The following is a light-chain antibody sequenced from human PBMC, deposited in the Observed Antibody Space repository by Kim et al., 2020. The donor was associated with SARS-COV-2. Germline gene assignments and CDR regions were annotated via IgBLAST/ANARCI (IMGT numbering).Light chain of an antibody. J-gene: IGKJ3*01. V-gene: IGKV1-9*01. CDR3: QQLNSYPLT. Sequence: DIQLNQSPSFLSASVGDRVTITCRASQGISSYLAWYQQKPGKAPKLLIYAASTLQSGVPSRFSGSGSGTEFTLTISSLQPEDFATYYCQQLNSYPLTFGPGTKVDIK. CDR2: AAS. CDR1: QGISSY.